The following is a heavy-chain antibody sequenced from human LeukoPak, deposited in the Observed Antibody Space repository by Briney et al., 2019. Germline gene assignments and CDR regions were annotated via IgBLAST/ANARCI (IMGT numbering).Heavy chain of an antibody. CDR1: GFTFSGNW. CDR3: ARVQEDTVLMVYYYYYYYMDV. CDR2: IKQDGSEK. V-gene: IGHV3-7*01. Sequence: GGSLRLSCAASGFTFSGNWMSWVRQAPGKGLEWVANIKQDGSEKYYVDSVKGRFTISRDNAKNSLYLQMNSLRAEDTAVYYCARVQEDTVLMVYYYYYYYMDVWGKGTTVTVSS. D-gene: IGHD2-8*01. J-gene: IGHJ6*03.